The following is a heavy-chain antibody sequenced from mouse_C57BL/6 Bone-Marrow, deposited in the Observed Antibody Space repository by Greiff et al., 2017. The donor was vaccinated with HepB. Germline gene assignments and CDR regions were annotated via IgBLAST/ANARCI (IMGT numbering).Heavy chain of an antibody. CDR3: ARYGSIYDWYFDV. CDR2: IYPGDGDT. CDR1: GYAFSSSW. Sequence: QVQLQQPGPELVKPGASVKISCKASGYAFSSSWMNWVKQRPGKGLEWIGRIYPGDGDTNYNGKFKGKATLTADKSSSTAYMQLSSLTSEDSAVYFCARYGSIYDWYFDVWGTGTTVTVSS. J-gene: IGHJ1*03. V-gene: IGHV1-82*01. D-gene: IGHD1-1*01.